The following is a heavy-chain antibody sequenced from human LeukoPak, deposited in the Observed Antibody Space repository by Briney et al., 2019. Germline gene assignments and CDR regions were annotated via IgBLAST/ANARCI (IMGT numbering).Heavy chain of an antibody. V-gene: IGHV5-10-1*01. CDR2: IDPSDSYI. CDR3: ARQGLSRNIDY. CDR1: GYTFTNYW. J-gene: IGHJ4*02. Sequence: NPRESLRISCKGSGYTFTNYWISWVRQMPGKGLEWMGRIDPSDSYINYSPSFQGHVTISVDKSISTAYLQWSSLKASDTAMYYCARQGLSRNIDYWGQGTLVTVFS. D-gene: IGHD2-2*01.